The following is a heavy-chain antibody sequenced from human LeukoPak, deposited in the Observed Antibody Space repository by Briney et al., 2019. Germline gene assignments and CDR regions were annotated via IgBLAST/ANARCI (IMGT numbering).Heavy chain of an antibody. CDR1: GFTFSTYS. CDR3: ATIFGVVIGGIRFDP. CDR2: ISGSGGST. J-gene: IGHJ5*02. V-gene: IGHV3-23*01. Sequence: GGSLRLSCAASGFTFSTYSMHWVRQAPGKGLEWVSAISGSGGSTYYADSVKGRFTISRDNSKNTLYLQMNSLRAEDTAVYYCATIFGVVIGGIRFDPWGQGTLVTVSS. D-gene: IGHD3-3*01.